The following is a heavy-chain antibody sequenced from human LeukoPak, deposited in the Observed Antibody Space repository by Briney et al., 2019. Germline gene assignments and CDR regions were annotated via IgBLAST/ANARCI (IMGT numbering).Heavy chain of an antibody. CDR1: GFSFSSYS. Sequence: GGSLRLSCAASGFSFSSYSMNWVRQAPGKGLEWVSYISSTSSSKFYADSVKGRFTISRDNAKNSLYLQMNSLRAEDTAVYYCARDVEAARFNWFDPWGQGTLVTVSS. CDR2: ISSTSSSK. D-gene: IGHD2-21*01. CDR3: ARDVEAARFNWFDP. J-gene: IGHJ5*02. V-gene: IGHV3-48*04.